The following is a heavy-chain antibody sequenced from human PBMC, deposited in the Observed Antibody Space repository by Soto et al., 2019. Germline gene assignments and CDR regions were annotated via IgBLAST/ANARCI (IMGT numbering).Heavy chain of an antibody. Sequence: EVQLVESGGGLVKPGGSLRLSCAASGFTFSNAWMSWVRQAPGKGLEWVCRIKSKTDGGTTDYAAPVKGRFTISRDDSKNTLYLQMNSLKTEDTAVYYCTTRAIVVYMDVWGKGTTVTVSS. V-gene: IGHV3-15*01. J-gene: IGHJ6*03. D-gene: IGHD2-15*01. CDR3: TTRAIVVYMDV. CDR1: GFTFSNAW. CDR2: IKSKTDGGTT.